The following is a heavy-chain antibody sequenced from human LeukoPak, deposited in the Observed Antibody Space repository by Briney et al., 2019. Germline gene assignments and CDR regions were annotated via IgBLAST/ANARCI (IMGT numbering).Heavy chain of an antibody. CDR3: ARVKAGSTIDYYYMDV. J-gene: IGHJ6*03. Sequence: RSSETLSLTCTVSGGSISSYYWSWIRQPAGKGLEWIGRIYTSGSTNYNPSLKSRVTMSVDTSKNQFSLKLSSVTAADTAVYYCARVKAGSTIDYYYMDVWGKGTTVTISS. CDR1: GGSISSYY. V-gene: IGHV4-4*07. D-gene: IGHD2-2*01. CDR2: IYTSGST.